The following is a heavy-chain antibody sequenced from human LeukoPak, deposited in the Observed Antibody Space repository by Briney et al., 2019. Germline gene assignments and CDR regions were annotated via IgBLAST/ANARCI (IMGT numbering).Heavy chain of an antibody. J-gene: IGHJ3*02. V-gene: IGHV5-51*01. CDR2: IFPGDSDT. D-gene: IGHD6-13*01. CDR3: VRSLRSWYEDAFDI. CDR1: GYSFTSYW. Sequence: GESLKISCKGSGYSFTSYWSGWVRQMAGKGLEWLVIIFPGDSDTRYNPSFQSQVTISADKSIITAYLHRISLKASDHTMYYCVRSLRSWYEDAFDIWGQGTMVTVSS.